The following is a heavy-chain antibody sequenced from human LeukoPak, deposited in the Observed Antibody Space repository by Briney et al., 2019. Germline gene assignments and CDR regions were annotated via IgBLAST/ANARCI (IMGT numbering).Heavy chain of an antibody. CDR1: GYTFTGYY. CDR3: ARPYSSSWYSNWFDP. Sequence: GASVKVSCKASGYTFTGYYMHWVRQAPGQGLEWMGWINPNSGGTNYAQKFQGRVTMTRDTSISTAYMELSRRRSDDTAVYYCARPYSSSWYSNWFDPWGQGTLVTVSS. V-gene: IGHV1-2*02. J-gene: IGHJ5*02. D-gene: IGHD6-13*01. CDR2: INPNSGGT.